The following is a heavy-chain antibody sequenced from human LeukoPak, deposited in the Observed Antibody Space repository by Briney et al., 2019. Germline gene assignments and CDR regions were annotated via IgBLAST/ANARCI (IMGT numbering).Heavy chain of an antibody. CDR2: ISGSGSPI. CDR3: ARIRSEAFDL. Sequence: PGGSLRLSCAASRFTFSDYYMNWIRQAPGKGLEWVSYISGSGSPIYYADSVKGRFTISRDNAKNSLYLQMNSLRAEDTAVYYCARIRSEAFDLWGQGTMVTVSS. CDR1: RFTFSDYY. V-gene: IGHV3-11*04. J-gene: IGHJ3*01.